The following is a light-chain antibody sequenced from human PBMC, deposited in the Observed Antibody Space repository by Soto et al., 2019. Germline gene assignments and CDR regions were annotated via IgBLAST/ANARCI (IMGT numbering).Light chain of an antibody. CDR2: DVT. V-gene: IGLV2-8*01. CDR3: SSYAGSNNPVV. CDR1: SSDVGGSNY. Sequence: QSALTQPPSASGSPGQSVAISCTGTSSDVGGSNYVSWYQHHPGKAPKLIIYDVTQRPSGVPDRFSGSKSGNTASLTVSGLQAEDEADYYCSSYAGSNNPVVVGGGTKLTVL. J-gene: IGLJ2*01.